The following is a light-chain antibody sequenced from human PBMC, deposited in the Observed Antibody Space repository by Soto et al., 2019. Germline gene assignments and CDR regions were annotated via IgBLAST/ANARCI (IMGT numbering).Light chain of an antibody. CDR2: EVS. V-gene: IGLV2-8*01. Sequence: QSALTQPPSASGSPGQSVTISCTGTSSDVGGYNYVSWYQQHPGKAPKLMIFEVSERPSGVPDRFSGSKSGNTASLTVSGLQSEDEADYYGSSYAGSNNFVVFGGWTKLTVL. J-gene: IGLJ2*01. CDR1: SSDVGGYNY. CDR3: SSYAGSNNFVV.